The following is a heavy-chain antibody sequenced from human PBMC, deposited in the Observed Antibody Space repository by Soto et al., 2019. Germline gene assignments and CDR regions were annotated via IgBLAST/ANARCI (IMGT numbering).Heavy chain of an antibody. V-gene: IGHV1-8*01. CDR1: GYTFTSYD. J-gene: IGHJ6*02. D-gene: IGHD3-10*01. CDR2: MNPNSGNT. Sequence: GXSVKGYCKASGYTFTSYDINWGRQATGQGLEWMGWMNPNSGNTGYAQKFQGRVTMTRNTSISTAYMELSSLRSEDTAVYYCARGVRGSGSYYIYYYYYGMDVWGQGTTVTVSS. CDR3: ARGVRGSGSYYIYYYYYGMDV.